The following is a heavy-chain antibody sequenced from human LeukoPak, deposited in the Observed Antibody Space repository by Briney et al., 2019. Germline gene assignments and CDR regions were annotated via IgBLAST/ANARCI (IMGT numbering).Heavy chain of an antibody. Sequence: SETLSLTCIVSGVYFSSSGCYWGWIRQPPGKGLKWIGSIFYTGNTYYNPSLKGRVTISADTSKNQFSLELKFVTAADTAVYYCARLGESLVWDSGSFPDYWGQGTLVTVSS. CDR1: GVYFSSSGCY. D-gene: IGHD3-10*01. CDR2: IFYTGNT. V-gene: IGHV4-39*01. CDR3: ARLGESLVWDSGSFPDY. J-gene: IGHJ4*02.